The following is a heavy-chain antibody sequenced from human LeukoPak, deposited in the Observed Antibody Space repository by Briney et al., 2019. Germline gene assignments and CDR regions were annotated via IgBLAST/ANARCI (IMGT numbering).Heavy chain of an antibody. D-gene: IGHD3-22*01. CDR1: GGSISSYY. CDR2: FHYSGST. CDR3: ATTQNYDSSGYSNWFDP. J-gene: IGHJ5*02. Sequence: SETLSLTCTVSGGSISSYYWNWIRQPPGEGLEWIGYFHYSGSTNHNPSLKSRVTISVDTSKNQFSLKLSSVTAADTAVYYCATTQNYDSSGYSNWFDPWGQGTLVTVSS. V-gene: IGHV4-59*01.